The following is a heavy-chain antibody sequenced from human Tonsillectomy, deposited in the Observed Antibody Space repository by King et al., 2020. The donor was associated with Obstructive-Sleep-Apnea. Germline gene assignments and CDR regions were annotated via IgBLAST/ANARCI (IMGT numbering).Heavy chain of an antibody. CDR1: VYSFTSYW. Sequence: QLVQSGAEMKKPGESLKISCKGSVYSFTSYWIGWVRQMPGKGLEWMGIIYPGDSDTIYSPSFQGQVTTSADKSIRTAYLQGSSLKASDTAMYYCARIVLLWFGEPPTGYFDFWGQGTLVTVSS. CDR3: ARIVLLWFGEPPTGYFDF. V-gene: IGHV5-51*01. J-gene: IGHJ4*02. D-gene: IGHD3-10*01. CDR2: IYPGDSDT.